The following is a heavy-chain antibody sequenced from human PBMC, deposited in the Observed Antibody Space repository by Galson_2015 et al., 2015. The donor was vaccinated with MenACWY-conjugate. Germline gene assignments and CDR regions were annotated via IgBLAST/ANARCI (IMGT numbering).Heavy chain of an antibody. Sequence: CAISGDSVSSHTAAWNWIRQSPSRGLEWLGRTHYRSKWFTDYAVSVKGRITINPDTSKNHFSLQLNSVTPEDTAVYFCARGGCVGGCSLGAFGIWGQGTMVTVSS. V-gene: IGHV6-1*01. CDR3: ARGGCVGGCSLGAFGI. J-gene: IGHJ3*02. CDR1: GDSVSSHTAA. D-gene: IGHD2-15*01. CDR2: THYRSKWFT.